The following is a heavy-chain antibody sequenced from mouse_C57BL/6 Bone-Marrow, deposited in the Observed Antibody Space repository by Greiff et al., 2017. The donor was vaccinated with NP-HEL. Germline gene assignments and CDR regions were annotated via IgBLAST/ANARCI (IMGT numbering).Heavy chain of an antibody. Sequence: QVQLKQPGAELVMPGASVKLSCKASGYTFTSYWMHWVKQRPGQVLEWIGEIDPSDSYTNYNQKFKGKSTLTVDKSSSTAYMQLSSLTSEDSAVYYCARRAYYGSSFLFDYWGQGTTLTVSS. V-gene: IGHV1-69*01. J-gene: IGHJ2*01. CDR1: GYTFTSYW. D-gene: IGHD1-1*01. CDR2: IDPSDSYT. CDR3: ARRAYYGSSFLFDY.